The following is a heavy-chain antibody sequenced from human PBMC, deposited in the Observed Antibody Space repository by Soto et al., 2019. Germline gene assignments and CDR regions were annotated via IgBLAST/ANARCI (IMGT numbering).Heavy chain of an antibody. V-gene: IGHV4-30-4*01. D-gene: IGHD2-2*01. CDR2: IYYSGST. CDR1: GGSISSGGYY. Sequence: SETLSLTCTVSGGSISSGGYYWSWIRQPPGKGLEWIGYIYYSGSTYYNPSLKSRVTISVDTSKNQFSLKLSSVTAADTAVYYCAREQSVPATLNWFDPWGQGTLVTVS. CDR3: AREQSVPATLNWFDP. J-gene: IGHJ5*02.